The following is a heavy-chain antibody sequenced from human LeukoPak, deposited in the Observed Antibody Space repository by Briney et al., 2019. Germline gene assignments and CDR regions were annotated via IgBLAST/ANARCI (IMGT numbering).Heavy chain of an antibody. V-gene: IGHV1-46*01. Sequence: ASVKVSCKASGYTFTSYNMHWVRQAPGQGLEWMGISTPSGDSTTYAQEFQGRVTLTRDTSTSTVNMELSSLRSEDTAIYYCARDSSRWSFDYWGQGTLVTVSS. J-gene: IGHJ4*02. CDR3: ARDSSRWSFDY. CDR1: GYTFTSYN. CDR2: STPSGDST. D-gene: IGHD6-13*01.